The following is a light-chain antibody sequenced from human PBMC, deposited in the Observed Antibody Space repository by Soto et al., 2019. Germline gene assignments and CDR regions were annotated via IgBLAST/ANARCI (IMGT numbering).Light chain of an antibody. J-gene: IGLJ1*01. V-gene: IGLV2-14*01. CDR1: SNDVGGYNY. Sequence: QSVLTQPASVSGSPGQSITISCTGTSNDVGGYNYVSWYQHHPGKAPKLMIYEVSDRPSGVYNRFSGSKSGNTASLTISGLQAEDEADYYCSSYTGSNIRYVFGTGTKVTVL. CDR3: SSYTGSNIRYV. CDR2: EVS.